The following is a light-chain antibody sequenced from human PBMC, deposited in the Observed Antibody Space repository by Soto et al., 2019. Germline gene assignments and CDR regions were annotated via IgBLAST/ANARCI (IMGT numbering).Light chain of an antibody. CDR1: QSVSSN. J-gene: IGKJ1*01. V-gene: IGKV3-15*01. Sequence: EIVMTQSPATLSVSPGERATLSCRASQSVSSNLAWYQQKPGQAPRLLIYGASTRATGIPARFSGSGSGTEFTLTISSLQSEDFAVYYCQQYNNWTSGQGTKV. CDR3: QQYNNWT. CDR2: GAS.